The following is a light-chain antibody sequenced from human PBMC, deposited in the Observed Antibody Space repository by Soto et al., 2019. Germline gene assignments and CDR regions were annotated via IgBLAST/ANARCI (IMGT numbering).Light chain of an antibody. CDR3: QQYNTYPWT. Sequence: DIQMAQSPSTLSGSVGDRFTITCRASQNINTWVAWYQQKPGKAPNILIYDAFTLESGVASRFSGSGSGTEFTLTISSLQPDDLATYYCQQYNTYPWTFGQGTKVDNK. V-gene: IGKV1-5*01. CDR1: QNINTW. CDR2: DAF. J-gene: IGKJ1*01.